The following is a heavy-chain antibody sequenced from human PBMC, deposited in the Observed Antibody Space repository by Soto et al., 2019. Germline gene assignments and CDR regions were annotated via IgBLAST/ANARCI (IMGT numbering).Heavy chain of an antibody. V-gene: IGHV3-23*05. CDR3: AKSYCSSTTCYYYYYYMDV. Sequence: PGGSLRLSCAAADFVFRNFARNWVRQAPGKGLEWVSSIDNKAESTYYADSVKGRFTVSRDNSGNTLYLHMSSLRADDTAVYYCAKSYCSSTTCYYYYYYMDVWGKGTTVTVSS. D-gene: IGHD2-2*01. CDR1: DFVFRNFA. J-gene: IGHJ6*03. CDR2: IDNKAEST.